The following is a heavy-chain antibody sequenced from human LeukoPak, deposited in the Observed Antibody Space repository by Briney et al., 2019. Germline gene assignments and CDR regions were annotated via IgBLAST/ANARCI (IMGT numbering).Heavy chain of an antibody. CDR2: INPSGGST. V-gene: IGHV1-46*01. D-gene: IGHD6-13*01. CDR3: ARSIFAWQQLVLDY. Sequence: ASVKVSCKASGGTFSSYAISWVRQAPGQGLEWMGIINPSGGSTSYAQKFQGRVTMTRDTSTSTVYMELSSLRSEDTAVYYCARSIFAWQQLVLDYWGQGTLVTVSS. J-gene: IGHJ4*02. CDR1: GGTFSSYA.